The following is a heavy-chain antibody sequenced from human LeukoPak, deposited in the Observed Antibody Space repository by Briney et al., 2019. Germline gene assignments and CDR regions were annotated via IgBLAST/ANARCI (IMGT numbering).Heavy chain of an antibody. D-gene: IGHD1-1*01. J-gene: IGHJ6*03. Sequence: PGGSLRLSCAASGFTFSSYAMHWVRQAPGKGLEYVSAISSNGGSTYYANSVKGRFTISRDNSKNTLYLQMGSLRAEDMAVYYCARDVGKRLLHYYYMDVWGKGATVTISS. V-gene: IGHV3-64*01. CDR2: ISSNGGST. CDR3: ARDVGKRLLHYYYMDV. CDR1: GFTFSSYA.